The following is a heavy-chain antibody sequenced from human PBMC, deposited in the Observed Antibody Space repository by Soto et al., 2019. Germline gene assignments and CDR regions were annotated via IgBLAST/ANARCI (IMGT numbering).Heavy chain of an antibody. CDR3: AGGSMSRPAWYFDL. V-gene: IGHV1-8*01. J-gene: IGHJ2*01. Sequence: QVQLVQSGAEVKKPGASVKVSCKASGYTFTSYDINWVRQATGQGLEWMGWMNPNRGNTGYAQKFQGRDTMTRNTTISTAYMELSSLRSEDTAVYYCAGGSMSRPAWYFDLWGRGTLVTVSS. CDR2: MNPNRGNT. CDR1: GYTFTSYD.